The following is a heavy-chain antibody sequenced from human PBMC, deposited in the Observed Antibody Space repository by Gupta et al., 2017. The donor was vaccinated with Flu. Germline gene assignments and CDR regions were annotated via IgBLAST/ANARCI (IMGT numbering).Heavy chain of an antibody. D-gene: IGHD6-13*01. V-gene: IGHV3-23*01. CDR1: GFIFTLHG. CDR2: IDDTGYGP. Sequence: EVQLLESGGGLVQPGGSLRLSCVASGFIFTLHGMNWVRQAPGRGLEWVARIDDTGYGPRYTDAVKGRFTISRDNSKNTVYLQMNSLRAEDAAVYYCVKDGGYSSSLGDYWGQGTLVTVSS. CDR3: VKDGGYSSSLGDY. J-gene: IGHJ4*02.